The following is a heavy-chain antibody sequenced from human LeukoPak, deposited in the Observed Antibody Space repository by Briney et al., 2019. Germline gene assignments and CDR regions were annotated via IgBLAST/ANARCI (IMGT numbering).Heavy chain of an antibody. V-gene: IGHV4-39*01. CDR1: GGSISSSSYY. Sequence: SETLSLSCTVSGGSISSSSYYWGWIRQPPGKGLEWIGTIYYTGSTYYTPSLKSRITISIDTSKNQFSLRLSSVTAADTAVYYCARHSLGGIPVAGHFDYWGQGTPVTVSS. D-gene: IGHD6-19*01. J-gene: IGHJ4*02. CDR3: ARHSLGGIPVAGHFDY. CDR2: IYYTGST.